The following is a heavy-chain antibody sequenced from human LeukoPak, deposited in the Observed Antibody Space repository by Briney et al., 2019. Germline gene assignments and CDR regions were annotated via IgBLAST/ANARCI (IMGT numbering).Heavy chain of an antibody. CDR1: GASIRSSTYY. Sequence: SETLSLTCTVSGASIRSSTYYWGWVRQPPGKGLEYVGSVYYSGTASYNPPLKSRLTISVDTSKNQFSLKLSSVTATDTAMYYCVRHFYYFDTSGYSNFDSWGQGSLVTVSS. V-gene: IGHV4-39*01. J-gene: IGHJ4*02. CDR3: VRHFYYFDTSGYSNFDS. D-gene: IGHD3-22*01. CDR2: VYYSGTA.